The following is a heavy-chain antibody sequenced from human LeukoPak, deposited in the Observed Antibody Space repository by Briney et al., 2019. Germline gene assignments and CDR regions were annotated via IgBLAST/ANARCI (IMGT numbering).Heavy chain of an antibody. CDR1: GFTFSNHW. J-gene: IGHJ4*02. Sequence: GGSLRLSCAASGFTFSNHWMTWVRQVPGKGLEWVASINQGAIETYYVDSVKGRFTISRDNAKNSQSLQMNSLRVEDTAMYYCVRIKNGGSYDYWGQGTLVIVSS. V-gene: IGHV3-7*01. CDR3: VRIKNGGSYDY. D-gene: IGHD2-15*01. CDR2: INQGAIET.